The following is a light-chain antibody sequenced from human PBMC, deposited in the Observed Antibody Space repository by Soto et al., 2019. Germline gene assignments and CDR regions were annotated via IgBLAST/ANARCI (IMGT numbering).Light chain of an antibody. CDR3: TSFAPGRIYV. V-gene: IGLV1-44*01. Sequence: QSVLTQPPSASGTPGQRVTISCSGSSSNIGSNTVNWYQQLPGTAPKLLIYSTNQRPSGVPDRFSASKSGTSASLAISGLQSEDEADYYCTSFAPGRIYVFGSGTKLTVL. CDR2: STN. CDR1: SSNIGSNT. J-gene: IGLJ1*01.